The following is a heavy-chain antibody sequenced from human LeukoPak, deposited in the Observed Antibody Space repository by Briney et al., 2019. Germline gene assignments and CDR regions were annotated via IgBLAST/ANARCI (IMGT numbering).Heavy chain of an antibody. D-gene: IGHD4-23*01. Sequence: SETLSLTCTVSGGSISSSSYYWGWIRQPPGKGLEWIGSIYYSGTTYYNPSLKSRVTISVDTSKNQFSLKLSSMTAADTAVYYCGRRSSYGGNSGSDYWGQGTLVTVSS. CDR2: IYYSGTT. J-gene: IGHJ4*02. CDR1: GGSISSSSYY. CDR3: GRRSSYGGNSGSDY. V-gene: IGHV4-39*01.